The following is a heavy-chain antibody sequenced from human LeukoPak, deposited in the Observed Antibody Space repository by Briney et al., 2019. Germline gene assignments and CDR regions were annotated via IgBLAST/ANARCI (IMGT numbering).Heavy chain of an antibody. Sequence: SETLSLTCTVSGGSISSYYWSWIRQPPGKGLEWIGYIYYSGSTNYNPSLKSRVTISVDTSKNQFSLKLSSVTAADTAVYYCARLDVEATLFDYWGQGTLVTVSS. CDR1: GGSISSYY. V-gene: IGHV4-59*08. D-gene: IGHD5-12*01. CDR3: ARLDVEATLFDY. J-gene: IGHJ4*02. CDR2: IYYSGST.